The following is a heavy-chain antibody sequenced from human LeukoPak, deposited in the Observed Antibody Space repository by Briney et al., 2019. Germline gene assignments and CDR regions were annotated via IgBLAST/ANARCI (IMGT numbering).Heavy chain of an antibody. CDR2: INWNGGST. J-gene: IGHJ3*02. V-gene: IGHV3-20*04. CDR1: GFTFDDYG. D-gene: IGHD3-22*01. CDR3: ARGITMIRYDAFDI. Sequence: GGSLRLSCAASGFTFDDYGMSWVRQAPGKGLEWVSGINWNGGSTGYADSVKGRFTISRDNAKNSLYLQMNTLRAEDTALYYCARGITMIRYDAFDIWGQGTMVTVTS.